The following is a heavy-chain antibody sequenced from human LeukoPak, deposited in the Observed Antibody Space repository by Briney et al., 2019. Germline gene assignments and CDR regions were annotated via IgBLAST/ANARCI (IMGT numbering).Heavy chain of an antibody. CDR2: INHSGST. V-gene: IGHV4-34*01. Sequence: PSETLSLTCAVYGGSFSGYYWSWIRQPPGKGLEWIGEINHSGSTNYNPSLKSRVTISVDTSKDQFSLKLSSVTAADTAVYYCARGYSGYESYFDYWGQGTLVTVSS. J-gene: IGHJ4*02. CDR1: GGSFSGYY. D-gene: IGHD5-12*01. CDR3: ARGYSGYESYFDY.